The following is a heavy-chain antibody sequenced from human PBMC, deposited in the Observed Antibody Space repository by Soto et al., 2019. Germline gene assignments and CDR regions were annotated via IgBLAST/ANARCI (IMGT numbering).Heavy chain of an antibody. CDR2: IWYDGSNK. J-gene: IGHJ4*02. CDR3: ARESDFWSGYPPNY. Sequence: PGGSLRLSCAAYGFTFSSYGMHWVRQAPGKGLEWVAVIWYDGSNKYYADSVKGRFTISRDNSKNTLYLQMNSLRAEDTAVYYCARESDFWSGYPPNYWGQGTLVTVSS. V-gene: IGHV3-33*01. D-gene: IGHD3-3*01. CDR1: GFTFSSYG.